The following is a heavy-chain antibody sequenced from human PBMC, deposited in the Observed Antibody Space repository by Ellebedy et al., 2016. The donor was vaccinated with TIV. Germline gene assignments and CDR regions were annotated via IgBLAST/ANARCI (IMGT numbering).Heavy chain of an antibody. CDR3: ARDEMPPPIAAAGDYYYYGMDV. CDR1: GLTFSSYG. J-gene: IGHJ6*02. CDR2: IWHDGSNK. V-gene: IGHV3-33*01. Sequence: PGGSLRLSCAASGLTFSSYGMHWVRQAPGKGLEWVAVIWHDGSNKYYADSVKGRFTISRDNSKNTLDLQMNSLRAEDTAVYYCARDEMPPPIAAAGDYYYYGMDVWGQGTTVTVSS. D-gene: IGHD6-13*01.